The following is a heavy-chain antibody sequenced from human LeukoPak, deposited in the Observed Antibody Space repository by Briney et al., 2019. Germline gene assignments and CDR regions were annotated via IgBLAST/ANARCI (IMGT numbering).Heavy chain of an antibody. Sequence: GGSLRLSCAVSGFTFSSYWMHWVRQAPGKGLMWVSRINTDGSSAAYADSVKGRFTISRDNAKNTLYLQMSGLRAEDTAVYYCARDRAASDLDYWGQGTLVTVSS. CDR2: INTDGSSA. J-gene: IGHJ4*02. V-gene: IGHV3-74*01. CDR3: ARDRAASDLDY. CDR1: GFTFSSYW. D-gene: IGHD6-13*01.